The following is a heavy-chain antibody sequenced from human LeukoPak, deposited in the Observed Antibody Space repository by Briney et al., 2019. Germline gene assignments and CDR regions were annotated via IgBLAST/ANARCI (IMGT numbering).Heavy chain of an antibody. CDR1: GFTFDDYA. Sequence: QAGGSLRLSCAASGFTFDDYAMHWVRQAPGKGLEWVSGISWNSGSIGYADSVKGRFTISRDNAKNSLYLQMNSLRAEDTALYYCAKDSYYDFWSGYGYFDYWGQGTLVIVSS. CDR2: ISWNSGSI. CDR3: AKDSYYDFWSGYGYFDY. D-gene: IGHD3-3*01. J-gene: IGHJ4*02. V-gene: IGHV3-9*01.